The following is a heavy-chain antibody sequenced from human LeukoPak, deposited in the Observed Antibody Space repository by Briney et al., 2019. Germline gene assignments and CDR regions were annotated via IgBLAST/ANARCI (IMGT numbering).Heavy chain of an antibody. Sequence: ASVKVSCKASGYTFTDYYMHWVRQAPGQGLEWMGWINPNSGGTNYAQKFQGRVTMTRDTSISTAYMELSRLRSDDTAVYYCATDYYASGSYSTPKIWFDPWGQGTLVTVSS. D-gene: IGHD3-10*01. CDR2: INPNSGGT. V-gene: IGHV1-2*02. CDR3: ATDYYASGSYSTPKIWFDP. CDR1: GYTFTDYY. J-gene: IGHJ5*02.